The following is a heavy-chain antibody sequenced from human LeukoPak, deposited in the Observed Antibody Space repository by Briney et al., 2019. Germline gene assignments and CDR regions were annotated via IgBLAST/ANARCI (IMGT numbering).Heavy chain of an antibody. CDR3: ARPRLYDILTGYLDNPYYFDY. Sequence: GGSLRLSCAASGFTFSSYAMHWVRQAPGKGLEWVAVISYDGSNKYYADSVKGRFTISRDNSKNTLYLQMNSLRAEDTAVYYCARPRLYDILTGYLDNPYYFDYWGQGTLVTVSS. CDR1: GFTFSSYA. CDR2: ISYDGSNK. J-gene: IGHJ4*02. V-gene: IGHV3-30-3*01. D-gene: IGHD3-9*01.